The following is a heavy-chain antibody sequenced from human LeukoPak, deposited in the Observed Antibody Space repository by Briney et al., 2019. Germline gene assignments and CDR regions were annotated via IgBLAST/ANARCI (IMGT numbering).Heavy chain of an antibody. V-gene: IGHV1-24*01. CDR3: ARDGPYDSSGYSFDY. Sequence: ASVKVSCKVSGYTLTELSMHWVRQAPGKGLEWMGGFDPEDGETIYAQKLQGRVTMTTDTSTSTAYMELRSLRSDDTAVYYCARDGPYDSSGYSFDYWGQGTLVTVSS. CDR1: GYTLTELS. J-gene: IGHJ4*02. CDR2: FDPEDGET. D-gene: IGHD3-22*01.